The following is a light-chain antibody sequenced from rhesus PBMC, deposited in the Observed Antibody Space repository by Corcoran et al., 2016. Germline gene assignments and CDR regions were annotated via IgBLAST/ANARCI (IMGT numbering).Light chain of an antibody. J-gene: IGKJ4*01. Sequence: DIQMTQSPSALSVSVGDRVTISCRASENIYSDLAWYQQKPGKAPRLLIYGASRLQSGVPFRVSGSGSGTDFTLTISSLQPEDVASYYCQHYYDKPLTFGGGTKVEIK. CDR2: GAS. CDR1: ENIYSD. V-gene: IGKV1S8*01. CDR3: QHYYDKPLT.